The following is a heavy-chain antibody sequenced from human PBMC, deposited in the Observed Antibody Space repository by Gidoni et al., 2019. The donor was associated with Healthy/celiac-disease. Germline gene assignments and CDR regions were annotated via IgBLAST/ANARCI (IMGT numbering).Heavy chain of an antibody. CDR3: ARVFSSSWYKVFDY. D-gene: IGHD6-13*01. CDR2: INAGNGNT. V-gene: IGHV1-3*01. Sequence: QVQLVQSGAEVKKPGASVKVSCKASGYTSTSYAMHWVRQAPGQGLEWMGWINAGNGNTKYSQKFQGRVTITRDTSASTAYMELSSVRAEDTAVYYCARVFSSSWYKVFDYWGQGTLVTVSS. CDR1: GYTSTSYA. J-gene: IGHJ4*02.